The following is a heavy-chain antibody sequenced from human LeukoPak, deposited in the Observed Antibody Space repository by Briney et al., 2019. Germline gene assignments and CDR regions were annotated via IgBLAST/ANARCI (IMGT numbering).Heavy chain of an antibody. D-gene: IGHD1-26*01. CDR3: ARANSGTYSSPWDY. V-gene: IGHV4-59*12. CDR1: GGSISSFY. J-gene: IGHJ4*02. Sequence: SETLSLTCTVSGGSISSFYWNWIRQSPGKGLEWIGCIYYSGSTNYNPSLKSRVSISIDTSKNQFSLKLSSVTAADTAVYYCARANSGTYSSPWDYWDQGTLVNVSS. CDR2: IYYSGST.